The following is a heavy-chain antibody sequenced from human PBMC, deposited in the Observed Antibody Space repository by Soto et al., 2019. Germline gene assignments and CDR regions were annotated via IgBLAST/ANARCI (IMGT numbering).Heavy chain of an antibody. V-gene: IGHV4-30-2*01. CDR2: IYHSGST. J-gene: IGHJ6*02. CDR1: GDSISSGGYS. CDR3: ARRDYNYCGMDV. D-gene: IGHD5-12*01. Sequence: QLQLQESGSGLVKPSQTLSLTCAVSGDSISSGGYSWSWIRQPPGKGLEWIGYIYHSGSTYYNPSLKSRVTISVDRSKNQFSLRLSSVTAADTAVYYCARRDYNYCGMDVWGQGTTVTVSS.